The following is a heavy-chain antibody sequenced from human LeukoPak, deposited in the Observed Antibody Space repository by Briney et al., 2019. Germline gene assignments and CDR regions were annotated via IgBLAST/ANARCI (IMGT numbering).Heavy chain of an antibody. CDR3: AKSRSGSANWALQIFHN. CDR1: GFTFSYYA. D-gene: IGHD1-1*01. CDR2: ISGRDSST. V-gene: IGHV3-23*01. J-gene: IGHJ4*02. Sequence: PGGSLRLSCGASGFTFSYYAMNWVRQAPGKGLEWVSGISGRDSSTYYADSVKGRFTISRDNSENTLYLQVNSLRAEDTAVYYCAKSRSGSANWALQIFHNWGQGALVTVSS.